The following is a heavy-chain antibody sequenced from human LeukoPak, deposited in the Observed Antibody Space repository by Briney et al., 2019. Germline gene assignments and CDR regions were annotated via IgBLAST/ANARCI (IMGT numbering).Heavy chain of an antibody. D-gene: IGHD4-17*01. V-gene: IGHV1-69*13. Sequence: ASVKVSCKASGGTFSSYAISWVRQAPGQGLEWMGGIIPIFGIANYAQKFQGRVTITADESTSTAYMELSSLRSEDTAVYYCARLLDYGDLFDYWGQGTLVTVSS. CDR1: GGTFSSYA. CDR3: ARLLDYGDLFDY. J-gene: IGHJ4*02. CDR2: IIPIFGIA.